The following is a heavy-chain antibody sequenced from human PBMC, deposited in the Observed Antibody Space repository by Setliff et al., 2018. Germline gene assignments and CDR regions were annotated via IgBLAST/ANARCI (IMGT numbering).Heavy chain of an antibody. CDR2: IYSDENT. CDR1: GGSINEYC. Sequence: SETLSLTCSVSGGSINEYCWSWFRQPAGKGLEWIGRIYSDENTDYNPSLKSRVTMSADTSKNQFSLKLKSVTAADTAVYYCARHLEVPPAGWFDPWGQGTLVTVSS. CDR3: ARHLEVPPAGWFDP. V-gene: IGHV4-4*07. D-gene: IGHD2-2*01. J-gene: IGHJ5*02.